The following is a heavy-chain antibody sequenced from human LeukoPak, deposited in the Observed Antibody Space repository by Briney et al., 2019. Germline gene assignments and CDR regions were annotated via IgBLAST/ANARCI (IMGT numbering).Heavy chain of an antibody. CDR1: GGSFSGSI. J-gene: IGHJ6*02. CDR2: IYTSGST. CDR3: ARTPSGYDKDGMDV. D-gene: IGHD3-9*01. Sequence: PSETLSLTCAVYGGSFSGSIWGWIRQAPGKGLEWIGRIYTSGSTNYNPSLKSRVTMSVDTSKNQFSLKLSSVTAADTAVYYCARTPSGYDKDGMDVWGQGTTVTVSS. V-gene: IGHV4-59*10.